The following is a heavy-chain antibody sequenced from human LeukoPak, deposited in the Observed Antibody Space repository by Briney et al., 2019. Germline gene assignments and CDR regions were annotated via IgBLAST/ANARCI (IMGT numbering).Heavy chain of an antibody. CDR1: GGTFSSYA. CDR2: IIPILGIA. CDR3: ARSGAWPDRKVHFDY. V-gene: IGHV1-69*04. J-gene: IGHJ4*02. D-gene: IGHD1-26*01. Sequence: SVKVSCKASGGTFSSYAISWVRQAPGQGLEWMGRIIPILGIANYAQKFQGRVTITADKSTSTAYMELSSLRSEDTAVYYCARSGAWPDRKVHFDYWGQGTLVTVSS.